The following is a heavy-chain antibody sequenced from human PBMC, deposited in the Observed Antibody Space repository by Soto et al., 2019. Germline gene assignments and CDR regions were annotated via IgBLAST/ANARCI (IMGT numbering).Heavy chain of an antibody. Sequence: PSETLSLTCTVSGASMSSGDYYWIWIRQPPGKGLECIGYISYTGSTYYNPSLKSRVTMPVDTSKNQFSLELISVTAADTAVYYCARALYDYSDFFFDYWGQGTLVTVSS. V-gene: IGHV4-30-4*01. CDR2: ISYTGST. J-gene: IGHJ4*02. CDR3: ARALYDYSDFFFDY. CDR1: GASMSSGDYY. D-gene: IGHD4-17*01.